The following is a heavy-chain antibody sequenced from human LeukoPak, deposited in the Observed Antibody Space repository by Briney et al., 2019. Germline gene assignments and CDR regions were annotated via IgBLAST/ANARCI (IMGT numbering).Heavy chain of an antibody. CDR2: IYYSGST. V-gene: IGHV4-59*01. J-gene: IGHJ4*02. D-gene: IGHD3-22*01. Sequence: SETLSLTCTVSGGSISSYYWSWIRQPPGKGLEWIGYIYYSGSTNYNPSLKSRVTISVDTSKNQFSLKLSSVTAADTAVYYCAREGIRWYYYDSSGYYYFDYWGQGTLVTVSS. CDR3: AREGIRWYYYDSSGYYYFDY. CDR1: GGSISSYY.